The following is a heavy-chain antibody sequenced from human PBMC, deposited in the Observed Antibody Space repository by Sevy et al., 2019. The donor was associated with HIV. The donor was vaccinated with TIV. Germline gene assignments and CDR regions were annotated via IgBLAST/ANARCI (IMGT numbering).Heavy chain of an antibody. V-gene: IGHV3-74*01. Sequence: GSLRLSCAASGFTFSSYWMHWVRQAPGKGLVWVSRINSDGSSTSYADSVKGRFTISRDNAKNTLYLQMNSLRAEDTAVYYCARDPAIRGGYYYYGMDVWGQGTTVTVSS. CDR1: GFTFSSYW. CDR2: INSDGSST. D-gene: IGHD3-10*01. J-gene: IGHJ6*02. CDR3: ARDPAIRGGYYYYGMDV.